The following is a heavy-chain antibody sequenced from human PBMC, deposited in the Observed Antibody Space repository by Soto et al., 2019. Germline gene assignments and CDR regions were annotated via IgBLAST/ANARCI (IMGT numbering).Heavy chain of an antibody. V-gene: IGHV4-34*02. J-gene: IGHJ5*02. CDR1: GGSVNGYY. Sequence: QVHLQQWGAGLLKPSETLSLTCAVYGGSVNGYYWNWIRQPPGKGLEWIGEINHTGGTHYNQSLKSRVTLSVTTSKNQFSLRLSSVTAADTAIYYCATRITVFVLLIPPFDPWGQGTQVTVSS. CDR3: ATRITVFVLLIPPFDP. D-gene: IGHD3-3*01. CDR2: INHTGGT.